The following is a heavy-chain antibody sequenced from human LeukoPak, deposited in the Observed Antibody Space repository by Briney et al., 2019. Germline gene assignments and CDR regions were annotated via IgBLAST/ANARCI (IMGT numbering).Heavy chain of an antibody. D-gene: IGHD6-19*01. Sequence: ASVKVSCKASGYTFTSYGISWVRQAPGQGLEWMGWISAYNGNTNYTQKLQGRVTMTTDTSTSTAYMELRSVRSDDTAVYYRARAQWLGRPHEYYFDYWGQGALVTVSS. J-gene: IGHJ4*02. V-gene: IGHV1-18*01. CDR3: ARAQWLGRPHEYYFDY. CDR1: GYTFTSYG. CDR2: ISAYNGNT.